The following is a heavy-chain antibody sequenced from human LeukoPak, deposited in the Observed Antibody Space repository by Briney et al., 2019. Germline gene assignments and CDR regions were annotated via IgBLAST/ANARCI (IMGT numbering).Heavy chain of an antibody. Sequence: PGGSLRLSCAASGFTFSSYAMSWVRQAPGKGLEWVSAISGSGGSTYYADSVKGRFTISRDNSKNTLYLQMNSLRVEDTAIYYCARGQEFDDGVFDSWGQGTLVTVSS. CDR3: ARGQEFDDGVFDS. CDR2: ISGSGGST. D-gene: IGHD1-1*01. J-gene: IGHJ4*02. CDR1: GFTFSSYA. V-gene: IGHV3-23*01.